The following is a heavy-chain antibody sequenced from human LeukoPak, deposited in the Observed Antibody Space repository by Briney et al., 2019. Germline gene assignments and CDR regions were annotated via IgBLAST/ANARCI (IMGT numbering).Heavy chain of an antibody. J-gene: IGHJ6*03. CDR3: ARQVSPDIVVVPAAIGDYYYMDV. D-gene: IGHD2-2*02. CDR1: GYSFTSYW. CDR2: IYPGDSDT. Sequence: GESLQISCKGSGYSFTSYWIGWVRQLPGKGLEWMGIIYPGDSDTRYSPSFQGQVTISADKSISTAYLQWSSLKASDTAMYYCARQVSPDIVVVPAAIGDYYYMDVWGKGTTVTVSS. V-gene: IGHV5-51*01.